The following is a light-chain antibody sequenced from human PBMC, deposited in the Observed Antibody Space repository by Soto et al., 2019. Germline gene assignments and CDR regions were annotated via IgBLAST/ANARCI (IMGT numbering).Light chain of an antibody. Sequence: QSVLTQPPSASGSPGQSVTISCTGNSSDVGGYNYVSWYQQHPGKAPKLLIYEVSKRPSGVPDRFSGYRSGITASLTVAGLQAEDEDDYYCSSYAGSNNLVFGGGTKLTVL. V-gene: IGLV2-8*01. CDR3: SSYAGSNNLV. CDR1: SSDVGGYNY. J-gene: IGLJ3*02. CDR2: EVS.